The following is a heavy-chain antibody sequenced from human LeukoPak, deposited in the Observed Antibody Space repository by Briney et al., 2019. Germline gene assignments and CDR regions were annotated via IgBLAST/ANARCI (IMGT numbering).Heavy chain of an antibody. V-gene: IGHV3-7*01. D-gene: IGHD1-26*01. CDR2: INQDGSEK. CDR1: GFTFRNYW. J-gene: IGHJ4*02. CDR3: ARWGGSSRHFDY. Sequence: GGSLRLFCAASGFTFRNYWMSWVRQAPGKGLEWVANINQDGSEKYYVDSLKGRFTVSRDNAKNSLYLQINSLRAEDTAVYYCARWGGSSRHFDYWGQGTLVTVSS.